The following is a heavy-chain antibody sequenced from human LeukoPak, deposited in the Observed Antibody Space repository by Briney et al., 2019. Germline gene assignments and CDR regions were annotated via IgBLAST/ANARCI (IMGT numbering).Heavy chain of an antibody. D-gene: IGHD3-10*01. CDR1: GGSISSSSYY. V-gene: IGHV4-39*01. Sequence: SETLSLTCTVSGGSISSSSYYWGWIRQPPGKGLEWIGSIYYSGSTYYNPSLKSRVTISVDTSKNQFSLKLSSVTAADTAVYYCARRHGSGSYYSRNFDYWGQGTLVIVSS. CDR3: ARRHGSGSYYSRNFDY. J-gene: IGHJ4*02. CDR2: IYYSGST.